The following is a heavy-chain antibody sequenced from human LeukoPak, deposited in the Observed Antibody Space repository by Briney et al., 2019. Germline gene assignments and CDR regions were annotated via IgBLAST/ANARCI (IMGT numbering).Heavy chain of an antibody. J-gene: IGHJ5*02. V-gene: IGHV4-59*01. CDR2: IYYSGST. CDR1: GIPLSNYY. CDR3: ARGGVVGTMLRGINWFDP. D-gene: IGHD3-10*01. Sequence: SETLSLTCSVSGIPLSNYYWNWIRQSPGKGLEWLGYIYYSGSTDYNPSLKSRVTMSIDMSKRQFSLELSSVTAADTAVYYCARGGVVGTMLRGINWFDPWGPGTQVAVSS.